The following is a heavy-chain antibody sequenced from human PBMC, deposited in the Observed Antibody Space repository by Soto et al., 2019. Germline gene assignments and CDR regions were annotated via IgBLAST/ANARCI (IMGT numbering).Heavy chain of an antibody. J-gene: IGHJ6*02. CDR2: INHSGST. Sequence: QVQLQQWGAGLLKPSESLSLTCAVYGGSFSGYYWSWIRQPPGKGLEWIGEINHSGSTNYNPSLKSRVTISVDTSKNQFSLKLSSVTAADTAVYYCASRSKNDLSDMDVWGQGTTVTVSS. CDR1: GGSFSGYY. V-gene: IGHV4-34*01. CDR3: ASRSKNDLSDMDV. D-gene: IGHD3-3*01.